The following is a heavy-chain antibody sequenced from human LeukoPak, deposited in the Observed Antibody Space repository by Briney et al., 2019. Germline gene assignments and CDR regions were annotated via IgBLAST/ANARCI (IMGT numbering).Heavy chain of an antibody. CDR3: AKGKGDFWSGYQDY. V-gene: IGHV3-23*01. CDR2: ISGSGGST. J-gene: IGHJ4*02. D-gene: IGHD3-3*01. CDR1: GLTFSSYA. Sequence: GGSLRLSCAASGLTFSSYAMSWVRQAPGKGLEWVSAISGSGGSTYYADSVKGRFTISRENSKNTLYLQMNSLRAEDTALYSCAKGKGDFWSGYQDYWGQGTLATVSS.